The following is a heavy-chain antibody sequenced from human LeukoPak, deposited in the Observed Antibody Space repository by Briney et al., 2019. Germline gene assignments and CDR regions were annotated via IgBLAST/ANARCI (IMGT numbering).Heavy chain of an antibody. Sequence: SETLSLTCTVSGGSISSSSYYWGWIRQPPGKGLEWIGSIYYSGSTYYNPSLKSRVTISVDTSKNQFSLKLSSVTAADTAVYYCASSPDYYDSSGYRDYWGQGTLVTVSS. V-gene: IGHV4-39*07. J-gene: IGHJ4*02. D-gene: IGHD3-22*01. CDR1: GGSISSSSYY. CDR3: ASSPDYYDSSGYRDY. CDR2: IYYSGST.